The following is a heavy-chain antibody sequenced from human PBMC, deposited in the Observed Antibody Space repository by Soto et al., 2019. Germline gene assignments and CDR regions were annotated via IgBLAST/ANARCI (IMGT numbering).Heavy chain of an antibody. D-gene: IGHD6-13*01. Sequence: QVQLVQSGAEVKKPGASVKVSCKASGYTFTSYGISWVRQAPGQGLEWMGWISAYNGNTNYAQKLQCRVTMTTDPSTSTAYMELRSLRSDDTAVYYSAREYSSGWYVIDGMDVWGQGTTVTVSS. CDR1: GYTFTSYG. CDR2: ISAYNGNT. CDR3: AREYSSGWYVIDGMDV. J-gene: IGHJ6*02. V-gene: IGHV1-18*04.